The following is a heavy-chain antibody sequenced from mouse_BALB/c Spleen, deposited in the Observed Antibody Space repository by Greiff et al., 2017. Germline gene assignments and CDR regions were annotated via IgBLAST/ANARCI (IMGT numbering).Heavy chain of an antibody. Sequence: EVQLVESGGGLVKPGGSLKLSCAASGFTFSDYYMYWVRQTPEKRLEWVATISDGGSYTYYPDSVKGRFTISRDNAKNNLYLQMSSLKSEDTAMYYCARDHGYFDYWGQGTTLTVSS. V-gene: IGHV5-4*02. D-gene: IGHD1-1*02. CDR1: GFTFSDYY. J-gene: IGHJ2*01. CDR3: ARDHGYFDY. CDR2: ISDGGSYT.